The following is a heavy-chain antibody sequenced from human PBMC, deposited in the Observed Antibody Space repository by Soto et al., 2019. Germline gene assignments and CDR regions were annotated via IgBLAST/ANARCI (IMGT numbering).Heavy chain of an antibody. D-gene: IGHD3-10*01. Sequence: SETLSLTCTVSGGSISSYYWSWIRQPPGKGLEWIGYIYYTGSTNYNPSLESRVTISLDTSKNHFSLKLNSVTAADTAMYYCGTRPPGATFFPVFDYWSQGTLVTVSS. J-gene: IGHJ4*02. CDR2: IYYTGST. CDR3: GTRPPGATFFPVFDY. V-gene: IGHV4-59*01. CDR1: GGSISSYY.